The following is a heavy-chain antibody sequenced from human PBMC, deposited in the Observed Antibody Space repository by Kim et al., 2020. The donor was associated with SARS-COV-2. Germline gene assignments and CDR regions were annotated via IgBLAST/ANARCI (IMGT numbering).Heavy chain of an antibody. CDR1: GFTFSSYG. J-gene: IGHJ4*01. Sequence: GGSLRLSCAASGFTFSSYGMHWVRQAPGKGLEWVAVISYDGSNKYYADSVKGRFTISRDNSKNTLYLQMNSLRAEDTAVYYCAKDRFYYDSSGYSSSDY. CDR2: ISYDGSNK. D-gene: IGHD3-22*01. CDR3: AKDRFYYDSSGYSSSDY. V-gene: IGHV3-30*18.